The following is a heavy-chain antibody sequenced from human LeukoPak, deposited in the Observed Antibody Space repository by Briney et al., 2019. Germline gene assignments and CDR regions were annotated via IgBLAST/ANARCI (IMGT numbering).Heavy chain of an antibody. CDR3: ARDADTAMVTDY. D-gene: IGHD5-18*01. J-gene: IGHJ4*02. CDR1: GGTXSSYA. V-gene: IGHV1-69*04. Sequence: SVKVSCKASGGTXSSYAISWVRQAPGQGLEWMGRIIPILGIANYAQKFQGRVTITADKSTSTAYMELCSLRSEDTAVYYCARDADTAMVTDYWGQGTLVTVSS. CDR2: IIPILGIA.